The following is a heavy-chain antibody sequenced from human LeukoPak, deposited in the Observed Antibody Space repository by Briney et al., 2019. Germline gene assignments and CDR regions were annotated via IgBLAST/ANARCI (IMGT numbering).Heavy chain of an antibody. V-gene: IGHV1-18*01. CDR2: IHIYRGNT. CDR3: ARGEITMVRGARPRTYNWFDP. CDR1: GYSSTNYG. J-gene: IGHJ5*02. Sequence: ASVKVSCKASGYSSTNYGISWVRQAPGQGLEWMGWIHIYRGNTNYAQKFQGRVTMTTDTSTSTVYMEVRGLRSDDTAMYYCARGEITMVRGARPRTYNWFDPWGQGTLVTVSS. D-gene: IGHD3-10*01.